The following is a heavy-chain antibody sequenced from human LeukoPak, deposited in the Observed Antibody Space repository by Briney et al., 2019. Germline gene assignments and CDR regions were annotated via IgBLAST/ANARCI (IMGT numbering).Heavy chain of an antibody. CDR2: ISGSGGST. J-gene: IGHJ4*02. Sequence: GGSLRLSCAASGFTFSSYAMSWVRQAPGKGLEWVSAISGSGGSTYYADSVKGRFTISRDNSKNTLYLQMNSLRAEDTAVYYCAKSPLPHSYSSSWLLDYWGQGTLVTVSS. CDR3: AKSPLPHSYSSSWLLDY. V-gene: IGHV3-23*01. CDR1: GFTFSSYA. D-gene: IGHD6-13*01.